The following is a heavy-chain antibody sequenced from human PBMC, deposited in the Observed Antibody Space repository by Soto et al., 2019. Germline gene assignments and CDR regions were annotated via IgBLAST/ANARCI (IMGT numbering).Heavy chain of an antibody. Sequence: VQLVESGGGVVQPGRSLRLSCAASGFPFRPYAMNWFPQAPGKGLEWVAVIWYDASNKYYADSVKGRFTISRDNSENTLYLQMNSLRAEDTAVYYCARGRVDGGELDLWGQGTLVTVSS. CDR3: ARGRVDGGELDL. CDR2: IWYDASNK. J-gene: IGHJ4*02. V-gene: IGHV3-33*01. CDR1: GFPFRPYA. D-gene: IGHD1-26*01.